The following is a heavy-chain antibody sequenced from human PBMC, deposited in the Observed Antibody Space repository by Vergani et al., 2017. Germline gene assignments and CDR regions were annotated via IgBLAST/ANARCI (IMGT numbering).Heavy chain of an antibody. V-gene: IGHV4-59*11. D-gene: IGHD6-19*01. CDR2: IHYSENT. J-gene: IGHJ5*02. CDR3: ASDTHSGQRAHR. CDR1: FDSIRNLY. Sequence: QVQLQESGPGLVKSSETLSLTCCVPFDSIRNLYRNWIRQPPGKGLEWIGSIHYSENTNYNPSLKTRVTLSVETSKNQFSLALTSVTASDTAVYYYASDTHSGQRAHRWGQGILVTVTS.